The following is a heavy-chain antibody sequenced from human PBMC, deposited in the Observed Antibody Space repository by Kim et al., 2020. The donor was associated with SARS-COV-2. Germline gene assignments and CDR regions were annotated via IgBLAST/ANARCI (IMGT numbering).Heavy chain of an antibody. J-gene: IGHJ3*02. V-gene: IGHV4-31*03. CDR3: ARRRPGDDVFNI. D-gene: IGHD7-27*01. Sequence: SETLSLTCTVSGDSISSASYYWSWARQHPGKGLEWIGYIYNSGSSFYNPSLKSRLTISIDTSKNQFSLKLTSVTAADTAVYYCARRRPGDDVFNIWGQGTMVTVSS. CDR1: GDSISSASYY. CDR2: IYNSGSS.